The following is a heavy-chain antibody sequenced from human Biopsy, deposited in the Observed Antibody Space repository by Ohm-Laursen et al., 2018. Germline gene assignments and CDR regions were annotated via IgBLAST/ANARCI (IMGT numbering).Heavy chain of an antibody. V-gene: IGHV3-7*01. D-gene: IGHD2-8*01. CDR3: ARDSGGGDSINGWYDALDL. CDR2: INKDGSVT. CDR1: GFTFSQYW. J-gene: IGHJ3*01. Sequence: GSLRLSCLASGFTFSQYWMTWVRQSPGKGLEWVANINKDGSVTNYLDSVKGRFAVSRDNAKNSAYLQMNSLRTEDTAIYYCARDSGGGDSINGWYDALDLWGRGTTVTVSS.